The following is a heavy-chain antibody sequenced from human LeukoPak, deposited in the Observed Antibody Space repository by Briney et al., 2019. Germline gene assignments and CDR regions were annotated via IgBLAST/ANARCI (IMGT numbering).Heavy chain of an antibody. V-gene: IGHV3-21*01. Sequence: GGSLRLSCAASGFTFNSYSMNWVRQAPGKGLEWVSSISSSSSYIYYADSVKGRFTISRDNAKNSLYLQMNSLRAEDTAVYYCARLRGGYYGSGEYYYYYGMDVWGKGTTVTVSS. CDR2: ISSSSSYI. J-gene: IGHJ6*04. CDR3: ARLRGGYYGSGEYYYYYGMDV. D-gene: IGHD3-10*01. CDR1: GFTFNSYS.